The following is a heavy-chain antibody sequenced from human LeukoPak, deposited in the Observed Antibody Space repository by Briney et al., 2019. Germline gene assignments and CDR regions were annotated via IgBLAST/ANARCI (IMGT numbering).Heavy chain of an antibody. CDR3: AGKTSRSGAYTT. CDR1: GGFISTYY. J-gene: IGHJ5*02. D-gene: IGHD3-16*01. V-gene: IGHV4-59*01. CDR2: IGYSGST. Sequence: SETLSLTCTVSGGFISTYYWNWIRQPPGKGLEWIGYIGYSGSTNYNYNPSLKSRVTISLDMSMNQLSLKLISVTAADTAVYYCAGKTSRSGAYTTWGQGTLVTVSS.